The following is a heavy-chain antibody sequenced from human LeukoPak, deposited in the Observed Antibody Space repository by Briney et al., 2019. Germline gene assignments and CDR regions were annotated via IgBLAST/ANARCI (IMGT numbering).Heavy chain of an antibody. J-gene: IGHJ6*02. CDR2: IYYSGST. CDR1: GGSVSSYY. CDR3: ARFRATILDYYYYGMDV. D-gene: IGHD3-9*01. V-gene: IGHV4-59*08. Sequence: SETLSLTCTVSGGSVSSYYWSWIRQPPGKGLEWIGYIYYSGSTNYNPSLKSRVTISVDTSKNQFSLKLSSGTAADTAVYYCARFRATILDYYYYGMDVWGQGTTVTVSS.